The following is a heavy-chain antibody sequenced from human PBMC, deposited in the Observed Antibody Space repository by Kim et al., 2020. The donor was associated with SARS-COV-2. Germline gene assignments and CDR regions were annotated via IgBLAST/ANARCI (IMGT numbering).Heavy chain of an antibody. J-gene: IGHJ3*02. V-gene: IGHV4-34*01. D-gene: IGHD5-18*01. CDR3: ATTWIRPLGAFDI. Sequence: YNPTLKSRVTISVDTSKNQFSLKLSSVTAADTAVYYCATTWIRPLGAFDIWGQGTMVTVSS.